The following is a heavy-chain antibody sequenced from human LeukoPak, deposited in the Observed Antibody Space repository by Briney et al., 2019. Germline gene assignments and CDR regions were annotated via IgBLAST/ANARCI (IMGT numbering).Heavy chain of an antibody. CDR2: ISSSSSYI. V-gene: IGHV3-21*01. D-gene: IGHD3-10*01. CDR3: ARDAPGRRAFDY. J-gene: IGHJ4*02. Sequence: PGGSLRLSCAASGFTFSSYSMNWVRQAPGKGLEWVSSISSSSSYIYYADSVKGRFTISRDNAKNSLYLQMNSLRAEDTAVYYCARDAPGRRAFDYWGQGTLVTVSS. CDR1: GFTFSSYS.